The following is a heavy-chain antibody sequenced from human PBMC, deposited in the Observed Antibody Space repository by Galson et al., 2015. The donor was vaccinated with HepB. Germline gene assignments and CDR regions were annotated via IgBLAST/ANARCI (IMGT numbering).Heavy chain of an antibody. CDR3: AKDRREIITSFGVVKPSFYFDF. CDR2: ITGRGDTT. V-gene: IGHV3-23*01. D-gene: IGHD3-3*01. J-gene: IGHJ4*02. CDR1: GFTFSNYA. Sequence: SLRLSCAASGFTFSNYAMSWVRQAPGKGLEWVSTITGRGDTTFYPDSVKGRFTISRDNPKNTLYLEMNSLRAEDTAVYYCAKDRREIITSFGVVKPSFYFDFWGQGTLITVSS.